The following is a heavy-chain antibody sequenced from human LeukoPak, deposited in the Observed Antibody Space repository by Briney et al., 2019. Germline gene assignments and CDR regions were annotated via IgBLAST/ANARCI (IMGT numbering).Heavy chain of an antibody. V-gene: IGHV1-2*02. CDR2: INPNSGGT. CDR1: GYTFTGYY. Sequence: ESSVKVSCKASGYTFTGYYIHWVRQAPGQGLEWMGWINPNSGGTNYAQKFQGRVTMTRDTSISAAYMELSRLRSDDTAVYYCARTKETGPYSYWYYFDYWGQGTLVTVSS. D-gene: IGHD4-11*01. CDR3: ARTKETGPYSYWYYFDY. J-gene: IGHJ4*02.